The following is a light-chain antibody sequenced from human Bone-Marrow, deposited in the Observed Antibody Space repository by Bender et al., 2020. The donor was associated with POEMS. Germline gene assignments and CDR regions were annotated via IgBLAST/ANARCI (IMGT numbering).Light chain of an antibody. CDR3: QSYDNTNTEGV. Sequence: NFMLTQPHSVSESPGKTVTISCTASGGSIASNYVQWYQQRPGSAPTTVIYEDNHRPSGVPDRFSGPIDSSSNSASLTIAGLKTEDEADYYCQSYDNTNTEGVFGGGTKLTVL. CDR2: EDN. V-gene: IGLV6-57*02. CDR1: GGSIASNY. J-gene: IGLJ3*02.